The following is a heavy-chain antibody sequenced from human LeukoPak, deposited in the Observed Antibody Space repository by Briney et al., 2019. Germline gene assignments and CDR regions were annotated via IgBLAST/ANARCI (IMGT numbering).Heavy chain of an antibody. Sequence: SETLSLTCNVSGGSISSYYWSWIRQPPGKGLEWIGYIYYSGSTNYNPSLKSRVTISVDTSKNQFSLKLSSVTAADTAVYYCARGLRGWNFDYWGQGTLVTVSS. CDR1: GGSISSYY. CDR2: IYYSGST. J-gene: IGHJ4*02. D-gene: IGHD6-19*01. CDR3: ARGLRGWNFDY. V-gene: IGHV4-59*01.